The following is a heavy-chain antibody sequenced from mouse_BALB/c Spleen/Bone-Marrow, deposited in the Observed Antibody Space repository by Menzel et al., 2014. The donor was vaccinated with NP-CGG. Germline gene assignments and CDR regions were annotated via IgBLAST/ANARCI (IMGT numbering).Heavy chain of an antibody. CDR3: ARRGWDGYFDY. CDR2: INSNGGST. V-gene: IGHV5-6-2*01. J-gene: IGHJ2*01. Sequence: EVHLVESGGGLVKLGGSLKLSCAASGFTFSSYYMSWVRQTPEKRPELVAAINSNGGSTYYPDTVKGRFTISRDNAKNSLFLQMSSLKSEDTALYYCARRGWDGYFDYWGQGTTLTVSS. CDR1: GFTFSSYY. D-gene: IGHD4-1*01.